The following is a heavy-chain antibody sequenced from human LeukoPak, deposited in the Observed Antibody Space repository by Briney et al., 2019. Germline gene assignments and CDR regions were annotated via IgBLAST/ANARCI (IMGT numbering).Heavy chain of an antibody. CDR3: ARAWGPATYYDFWSGSSDWFDP. D-gene: IGHD3-3*01. V-gene: IGHV3-21*01. CDR1: GFTFSSYS. J-gene: IGHJ5*02. Sequence: GGSLRLSCAASGFTFSSYSMNWVRQAPGKGLEWVSSISSSSSYIYCADSVKGRFTISRDNAKNSLYLQMNSLRAEDTAVYYCARAWGPATYYDFWSGSSDWFDPWGQGTLVTVSS. CDR2: ISSSSSYI.